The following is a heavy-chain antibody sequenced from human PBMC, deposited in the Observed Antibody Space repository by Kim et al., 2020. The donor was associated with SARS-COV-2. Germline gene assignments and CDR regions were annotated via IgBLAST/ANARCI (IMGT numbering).Heavy chain of an antibody. Sequence: GGSLRLSCAASGFTFSSYSMNWVRQAPGKGLEWISSISSSSSYTYYADSVKGRFTISRDNARASLYLQMNSLRAEDTAVYYRARVLTSGWSYFDYWGQGT. CDR1: GFTFSSYS. CDR2: ISSSSSYT. D-gene: IGHD6-19*01. V-gene: IGHV3-21*04. J-gene: IGHJ4*02. CDR3: ARVLTSGWSYFDY.